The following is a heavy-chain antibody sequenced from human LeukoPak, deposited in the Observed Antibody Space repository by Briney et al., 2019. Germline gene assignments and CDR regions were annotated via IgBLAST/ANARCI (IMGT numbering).Heavy chain of an antibody. J-gene: IGHJ4*02. V-gene: IGHV3-74*01. CDR2: INGDGSIT. CDR3: SRGLVGYYHDSSTYPNS. CDR1: RFPFSSYW. D-gene: IGHD3-22*01. Sequence: GGSLRLSCAASRFPFSSYWMHWVRQAPGKGLVWVSRINGDGSITTYADSVKGRFTISRDNAKNMLYLQLDSLTAEDTAVYYCSRGLVGYYHDSSTYPNSWGQGTLVTVSS.